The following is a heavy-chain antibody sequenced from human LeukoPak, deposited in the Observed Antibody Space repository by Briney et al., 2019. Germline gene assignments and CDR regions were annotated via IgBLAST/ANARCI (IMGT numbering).Heavy chain of an antibody. J-gene: IGHJ4*02. Sequence: ASVKVSCKASGYSFVTYGITWVRQAPGQGLEWMGWISPHNGDTKYAQRLQGRVTMTTDTSTNTACMELRSLRSDDTAVYYCVRDLIGFSYGLMSDFWGQGALVTVSS. V-gene: IGHV1-18*01. CDR1: GYSFVTYG. CDR2: ISPHNGDT. D-gene: IGHD5-18*01. CDR3: VRDLIGFSYGLMSDF.